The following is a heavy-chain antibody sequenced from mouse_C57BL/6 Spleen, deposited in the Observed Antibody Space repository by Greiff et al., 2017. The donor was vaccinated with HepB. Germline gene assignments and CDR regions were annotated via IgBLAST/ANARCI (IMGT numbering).Heavy chain of an antibody. CDR3: ARHEAAYYSNYVGYFDV. Sequence: QVQLKESGAELVKPGASVKLSCKASGYTFTEYTIHWVKQRSGQGLEWIGWFYPGSGSIKYNEKFKDKATLTADKSSSTVYMELSRLTSEDSAVYFCARHEAAYYSNYVGYFDVWGTVTTVTVSS. CDR2: FYPGSGSI. CDR1: GYTFTEYT. D-gene: IGHD2-5*01. J-gene: IGHJ1*03. V-gene: IGHV1-62-2*01.